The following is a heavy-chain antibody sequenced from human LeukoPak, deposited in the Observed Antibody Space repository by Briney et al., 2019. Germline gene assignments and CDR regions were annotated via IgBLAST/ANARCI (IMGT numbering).Heavy chain of an antibody. CDR2: ISGSGGST. CDR1: GFTFSSYA. V-gene: IGHV3-23*01. J-gene: IGHJ6*02. CDR3: AKGSASCSSTSCYPYYYYYGMDV. Sequence: GGSLRLSCAASGFTFSSYAMSWVRQAPGKGLEWVSAISGSGGSTYYADSVKGRFTISRDNSKNTLYLQMNSLRAEDTAVYYCAKGSASCSSTSCYPYYYYYGMDVWGQGTTVTVSS. D-gene: IGHD2-2*01.